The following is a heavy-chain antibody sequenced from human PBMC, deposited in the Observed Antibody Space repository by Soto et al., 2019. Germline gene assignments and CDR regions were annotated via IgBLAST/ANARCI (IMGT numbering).Heavy chain of an antibody. CDR3: ARRLPYDFWGGYYTDP. J-gene: IGHJ5*02. Sequence: ASVKVSCKASGYTFTSYDINWVRQATGQGLEWMGWMNPNSGNTGYAQKFQGRVTMTRNTSISTAYMELSSLRSEDTAVYYCARRLPYDFWGGYYTDPWGQGTLVTVSS. V-gene: IGHV1-8*01. CDR1: GYTFTSYD. CDR2: MNPNSGNT. D-gene: IGHD3-3*01.